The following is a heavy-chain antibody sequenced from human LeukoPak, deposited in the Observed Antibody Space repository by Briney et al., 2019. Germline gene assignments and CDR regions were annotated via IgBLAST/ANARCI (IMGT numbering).Heavy chain of an antibody. J-gene: IGHJ4*02. CDR1: GFTVSSNY. CDR3: ASSSVAGNSLFDY. Sequence: GGSLRLSCAASGFTVSSNYMSWVRQAPGKGLEWVSVIYSGGSTYYADSVEGRFTISRDNSKNTLYLQMNSLRAEDTAVYYCASSSVAGNSLFDYWGQGTLVTVSS. D-gene: IGHD6-19*01. V-gene: IGHV3-53*01. CDR2: IYSGGST.